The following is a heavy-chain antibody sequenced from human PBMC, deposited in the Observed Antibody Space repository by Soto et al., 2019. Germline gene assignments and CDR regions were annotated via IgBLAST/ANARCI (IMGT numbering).Heavy chain of an antibody. CDR1: GYSFTSYW. CDR3: PTPVGYCSSSRRSPNDC. CDR2: IYPGDSDT. D-gene: IGHD2-2*01. Sequence: ESLKISCKGSGYSFTSYWIGWVRQMPGKGLEWMGTIYPGDSDTRYSPSFQGQVTISADKSISTAYLQPSSLKASDTAMYYCPTPVGYCSSSRRSPNDCCGKGTRVTVAS. V-gene: IGHV5-51*01. J-gene: IGHJ4*02.